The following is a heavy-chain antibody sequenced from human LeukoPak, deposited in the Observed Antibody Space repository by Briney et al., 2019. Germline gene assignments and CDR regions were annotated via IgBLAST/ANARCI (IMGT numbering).Heavy chain of an antibody. D-gene: IGHD1-1*01. CDR1: GGSISGSY. CDR3: ARSRYNWNGFDP. Sequence: PSETLSLTCAVYGGSISGSYWSWNCQPRGKGLEWIGEMNHSGSTNYNPSLKSRVTTSVDTPKNQFFLKLTSVTAADTAIYYCARSRYNWNGFDPWGQGTPVTVSS. V-gene: IGHV4-34*01. CDR2: MNHSGST. J-gene: IGHJ5*02.